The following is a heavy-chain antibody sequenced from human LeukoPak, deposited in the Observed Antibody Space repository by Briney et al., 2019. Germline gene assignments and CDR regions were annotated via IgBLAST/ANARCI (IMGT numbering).Heavy chain of an antibody. V-gene: IGHV3-9*01. J-gene: IGHJ5*02. CDR3: AKSGQYCSGDSRQNCFDP. CDR2: ISWNLGNT. Sequence: GRSLRLSCAASGFTFGNYAMHWVGQAPGKGLEWVSSISWNLGNTDYADSVKGRFTISRDNTKNSLYLQMNSLRVEDTALYYCAKSGQYCSGDSRQNCFDPWGQGTLVTVSS. D-gene: IGHD2-15*01. CDR1: GFTFGNYA.